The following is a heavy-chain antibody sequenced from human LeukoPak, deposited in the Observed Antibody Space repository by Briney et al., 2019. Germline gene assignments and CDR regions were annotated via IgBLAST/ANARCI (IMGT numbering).Heavy chain of an antibody. V-gene: IGHV4-34*01. CDR2: INHSGST. CDR3: ARGRAANYYYYMDV. J-gene: IGHJ6*03. D-gene: IGHD2-15*01. Sequence: SETLSLTCAVYGGSFSGYYWSWIRQPPGKGLEWIGEINHSGSTNYNPSLKSRVTISVDTSKNQFSLKLSSVTAADTAVYYCARGRAANYYYYMDVWGKGTTVTVSS. CDR1: GGSFSGYY.